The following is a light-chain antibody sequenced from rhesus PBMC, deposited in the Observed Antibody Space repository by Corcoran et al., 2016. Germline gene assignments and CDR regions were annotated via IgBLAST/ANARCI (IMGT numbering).Light chain of an antibody. Sequence: DIQMTQSPSSLSASVGDRVTITCRASQGISTYLSWYQQKPGKAPKRLIYDASTLQSGVPSRFSGSGSGTDFTLTFRRLPPKYFATYYFLQYNSGPFTFGPGTKLDIK. CDR1: QGISTY. CDR3: LQYNSGPFT. CDR2: DAS. J-gene: IGKJ3*01. V-gene: IGKV1-43*02.